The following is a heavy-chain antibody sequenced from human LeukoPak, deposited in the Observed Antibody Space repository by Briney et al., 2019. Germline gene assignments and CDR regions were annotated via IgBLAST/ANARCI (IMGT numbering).Heavy chain of an antibody. J-gene: IGHJ4*02. V-gene: IGHV1-69*04. D-gene: IGHD3-22*01. Sequence: SVKVSCKASGYTFTSYDISWVRQAPGQGLGWMGRIIPILGIANYAQKFQGRVTITADKSTSTAYMELSSLRSEDTAVYYCARGHYYDSSGYNDYWGQGTLVTVSS. CDR3: ARGHYYDSSGYNDY. CDR1: GYTFTSYD. CDR2: IIPILGIA.